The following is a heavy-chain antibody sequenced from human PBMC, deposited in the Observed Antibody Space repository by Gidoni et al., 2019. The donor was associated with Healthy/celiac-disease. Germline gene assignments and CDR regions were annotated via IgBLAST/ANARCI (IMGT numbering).Heavy chain of an antibody. V-gene: IGHV4-59*08. D-gene: IGHD3-22*01. Sequence: QVQLQESGTGLVKPSETLSLTCTVSGGSISSYYWRWIRQPPGKGLEWIGYIYYSGSTNYNPSLKSRVTISVDTSKNQFSLKLSSVTDADTAVYYCARQAYYYDSSGYPTSDWYFDLWGRGTLVTVSS. CDR3: ARQAYYYDSSGYPTSDWYFDL. J-gene: IGHJ2*01. CDR1: GGSISSYY. CDR2: IYYSGST.